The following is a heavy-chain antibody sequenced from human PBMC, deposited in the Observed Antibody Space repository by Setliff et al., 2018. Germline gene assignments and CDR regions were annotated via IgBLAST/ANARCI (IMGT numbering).Heavy chain of an antibody. V-gene: IGHV1-46*01. Sequence: ASVKVSCKASGYSFTGYYMHWVRQAPGQGLEWMGIIHTGGGSASYAQKFQGRVAMTSDTSTSTVYMEVNSVRSDDTAIYYCARGGMAAAGRKGVFDHWGQGTLVTVSS. D-gene: IGHD6-13*01. J-gene: IGHJ4*02. CDR2: IHTGGGSA. CDR1: GYSFTGYY. CDR3: ARGGMAAAGRKGVFDH.